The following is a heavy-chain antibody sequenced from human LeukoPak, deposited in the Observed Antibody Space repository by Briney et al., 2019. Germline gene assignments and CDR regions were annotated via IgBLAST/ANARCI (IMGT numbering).Heavy chain of an antibody. J-gene: IGHJ4*02. D-gene: IGHD3-22*01. Sequence: GASVKVSCKASGYTFTSYYMHWVRQAPGQGLEWVGIINPSGGSTSYAQKFQGRVTMTRDTSTSTVYMELSSLRSEDTAVYYCARVREVNYYDSSGYYPGAFDYWGQGTLVTVSS. CDR1: GYTFTSYY. V-gene: IGHV1-46*01. CDR2: INPSGGST. CDR3: ARVREVNYYDSSGYYPGAFDY.